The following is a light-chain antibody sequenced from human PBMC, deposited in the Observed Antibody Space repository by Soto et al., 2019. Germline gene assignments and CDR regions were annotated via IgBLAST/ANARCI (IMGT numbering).Light chain of an antibody. J-gene: IGKJ4*01. V-gene: IGKV1-5*01. Sequence: DIQMTQSPSTLSASVGDRVTITCRARQSISSWLAWYQQKPGKAPKVLIYDASKLESGVPSRFSGSGSGLEFTLTISSLQPDDFATYSCQQYNSYSLTFGGGTKVEIK. CDR2: DAS. CDR1: QSISSW. CDR3: QQYNSYSLT.